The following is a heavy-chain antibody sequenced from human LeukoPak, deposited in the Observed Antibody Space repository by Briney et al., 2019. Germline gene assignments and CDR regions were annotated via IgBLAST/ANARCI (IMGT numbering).Heavy chain of an antibody. V-gene: IGHV1-8*01. CDR2: MNPNSGNT. J-gene: IGHJ3*02. CDR1: GYTFTSYD. CDR3: ARLENWEYDAFDI. D-gene: IGHD7-27*01. Sequence: GASVKVSCKASGYTFTSYDINWVRQATGQGLEWMGWMNPNSGNTGYAQKFQGRVTMTRNTSISTAYMELSSLRSEDTAVYYCARLENWEYDAFDIWGQGTMVTVSS.